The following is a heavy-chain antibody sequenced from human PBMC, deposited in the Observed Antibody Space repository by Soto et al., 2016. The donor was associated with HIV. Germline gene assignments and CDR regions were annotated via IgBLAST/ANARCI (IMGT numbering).Heavy chain of an antibody. Sequence: EVQLVESGGGLVQPGGSLRLSCAASGFTVSSNYMSWVRQAPGKGLEWVSVIYSGGSTYYADSVKGRFTISRDNSKNTLYLQMNSLRAEDTAVYYCARDGSQYCSGGSCPYYFDYWGQGTLVTVSS. CDR2: IYSGGST. J-gene: IGHJ4*02. D-gene: IGHD2-15*01. CDR1: GFTVSSNY. V-gene: IGHV3-66*01. CDR3: ARDGSQYCSGGSCPYYFDY.